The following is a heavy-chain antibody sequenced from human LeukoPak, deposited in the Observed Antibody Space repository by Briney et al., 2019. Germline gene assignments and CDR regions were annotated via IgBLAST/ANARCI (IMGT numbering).Heavy chain of an antibody. D-gene: IGHD5-12*01. J-gene: IGHJ4*02. Sequence: PSETLSLTCTVSGGSMSYYYWSWIRQPPGKGLEWIGYIYASGSTNYNPSLKSRVSMSVDTSKNQFSLKLSSVTAADTAVYYCASPWPYSGYAYYFDYWGQGTLVTVSS. CDR2: IYASGST. CDR3: ASPWPYSGYAYYFDY. CDR1: GGSMSYYY. V-gene: IGHV4-4*09.